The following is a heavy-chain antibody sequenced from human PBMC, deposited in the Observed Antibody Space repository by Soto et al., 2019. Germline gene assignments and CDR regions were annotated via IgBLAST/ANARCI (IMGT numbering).Heavy chain of an antibody. V-gene: IGHV1-69*06. Sequence: SVKVSCKASGGTFSSYAISWVRQAPGQGLEWMGGIIPIFGTANYAQKFQGRVTITADKSTSTAYMELSSLRSEDTAVYYCATSIAARPTNWFDPWGQGTLVIVSS. CDR1: GGTFSSYA. J-gene: IGHJ5*02. CDR2: IIPIFGTA. D-gene: IGHD6-6*01. CDR3: ATSIAARPTNWFDP.